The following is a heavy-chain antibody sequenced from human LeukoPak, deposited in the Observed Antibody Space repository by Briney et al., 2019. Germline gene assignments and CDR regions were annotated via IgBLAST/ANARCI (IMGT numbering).Heavy chain of an antibody. V-gene: IGHV1-8*01. CDR1: GYTFTSYD. D-gene: IGHD5-18*01. J-gene: IGHJ4*02. Sequence: ASVKVSCKASGYTFTSYDINWVRQATGQGLEWMGWMNPNSGNTNYAQKLQGRVTMTTDTSTSTAYMELRSLRSDDTAVYYCARGYSYGYTNYFDYWGQGTLVTVSS. CDR2: MNPNSGNT. CDR3: ARGYSYGYTNYFDY.